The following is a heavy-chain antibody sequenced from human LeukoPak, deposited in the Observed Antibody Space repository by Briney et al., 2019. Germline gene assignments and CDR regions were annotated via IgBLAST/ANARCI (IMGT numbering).Heavy chain of an antibody. CDR2: INPNSGGT. CDR3: ARSAGSSSVCDY. CDR1: GYTFTGYY. D-gene: IGHD6-19*01. V-gene: IGHV1-2*02. Sequence: ASVKVSCKASGYTFTGYYMHWVRQAPGQGLEWMGWINPNSGGTNYAQKFQGRVTMTRDTSISTAYMELSRLRSDDTAVYYCARSAGSSSVCDYWGQGSLVTVSS. J-gene: IGHJ4*02.